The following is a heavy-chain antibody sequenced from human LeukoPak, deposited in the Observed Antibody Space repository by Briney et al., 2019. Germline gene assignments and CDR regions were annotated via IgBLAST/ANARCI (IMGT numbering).Heavy chain of an antibody. Sequence: PSETLSLTCTVSGGSIGSYYWSWIRQPPGKGLEWIGYVYYSGSTEYNPSLRSRVTISLEMSKQQFSLNLTSVTAADTAVYYCASNTGTVFDYWGQGALVTVSS. CDR2: VYYSGST. J-gene: IGHJ4*02. V-gene: IGHV4-59*01. CDR3: ASNTGTVFDY. CDR1: GGSIGSYY. D-gene: IGHD7-27*01.